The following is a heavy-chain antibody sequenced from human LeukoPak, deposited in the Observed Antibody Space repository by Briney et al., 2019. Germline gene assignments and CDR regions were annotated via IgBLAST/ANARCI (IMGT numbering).Heavy chain of an antibody. D-gene: IGHD1-26*01. CDR1: GFTFSSYW. CDR2: IKQDGSEK. CDR3: ARSLSIVGAKGFDY. Sequence: GGSLRLSCAASGFTFSSYWMSWVRQAPGKGLEWVANIKQDGSEKYYVDSVKGRFTISRDNAKNSLYLQMNSLRAEDTAVYYCARSLSIVGAKGFDYRGQGTLVTVSS. V-gene: IGHV3-7*01. J-gene: IGHJ4*02.